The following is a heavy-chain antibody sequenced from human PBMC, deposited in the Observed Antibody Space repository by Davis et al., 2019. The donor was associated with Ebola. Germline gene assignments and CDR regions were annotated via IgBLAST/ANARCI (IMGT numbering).Heavy chain of an antibody. CDR2: ISSSGSTI. J-gene: IGHJ6*02. V-gene: IGHV3-48*04. CDR1: GFTFSSYA. CDR3: ARRLVVPAAMRYYYYYGMDV. D-gene: IGHD2-2*01. Sequence: GESLKISCATSGFTFSSYAMSWVRQAPGKGLEWVSYISSSGSTIYYADSVKGRFTISRDNAKNSLYLQMNSLRAEDTAVYYCARRLVVPAAMRYYYYYGMDVWGQGTTVTVSS.